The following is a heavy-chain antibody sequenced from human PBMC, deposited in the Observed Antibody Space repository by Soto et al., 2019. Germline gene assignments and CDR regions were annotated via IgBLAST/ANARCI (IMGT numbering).Heavy chain of an antibody. J-gene: IGHJ6*02. CDR3: AHTIVAYGLGV. CDR2: IYWNDDK. Sequence: YCPTLGNPTQTLTLTCTFSGISLSSSGVAVAWIRQPPGKALEWLANIYWNDDKYYSPSLRSRLTISRDTSKKQVVLIMTNMDPVDTATYYCAHTIVAYGLGVWGQGTKV. D-gene: IGHD1-1*01. V-gene: IGHV2-5*01. CDR1: GISLSSSGVA.